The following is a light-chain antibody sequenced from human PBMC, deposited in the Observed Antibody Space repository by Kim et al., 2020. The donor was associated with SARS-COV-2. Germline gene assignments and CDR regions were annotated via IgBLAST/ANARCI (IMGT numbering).Light chain of an antibody. CDR2: AAS. J-gene: IGKJ1*01. CDR3: QQYKSSPLT. V-gene: IGKV1-16*01. Sequence: DIQMTQSPSSLSASVGDRVTITCRASQGISTNLAWFQQKPGKAPQSLIYAASSLQSGVPSRFSGSGSGTDFTLAISSLQPEDFATYYCQQYKSSPLTFGDGTKVDIK. CDR1: QGISTN.